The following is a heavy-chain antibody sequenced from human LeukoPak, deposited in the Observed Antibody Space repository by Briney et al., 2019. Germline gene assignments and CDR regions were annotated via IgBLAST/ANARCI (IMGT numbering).Heavy chain of an antibody. CDR2: ISYDGSNK. D-gene: IGHD3-10*01. Sequence: GGSLRLSCAASGFTFSSYGMHWVRQAPGKGLEWVAVISYDGSNKYYADSVKGRFTISRDNSKNTLYLQMNSLRAEDTAVYYCARSEDYYGSGSPDYWGQGTLVTVPS. CDR1: GFTFSSYG. CDR3: ARSEDYYGSGSPDY. V-gene: IGHV3-30*03. J-gene: IGHJ4*02.